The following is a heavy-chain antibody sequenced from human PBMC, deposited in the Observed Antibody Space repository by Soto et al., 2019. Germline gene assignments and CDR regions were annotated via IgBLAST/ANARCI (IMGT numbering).Heavy chain of an antibody. J-gene: IGHJ6*02. Sequence: EVQLVESGGGLEQPGGSLRLSCAASGFSFSSYKMNWVRQGPGEGLEWVSYISSSSLIIYYADSVKGRFTISRDNAKNSLFLQMNSLRDEDTAVYYCARDLLLRGRGYYYGMDVWGQGTTVTVSS. CDR3: ARDLLLRGRGYYYGMDV. D-gene: IGHD3-10*01. V-gene: IGHV3-48*02. CDR2: ISSSSLII. CDR1: GFSFSSYK.